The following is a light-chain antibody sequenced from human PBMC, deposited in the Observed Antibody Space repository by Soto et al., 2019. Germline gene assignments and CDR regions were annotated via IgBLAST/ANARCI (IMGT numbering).Light chain of an antibody. J-gene: IGKJ2*01. CDR3: QEYHSYS. CDR2: KAS. V-gene: IGKV1-5*03. CDR1: QSVSSW. Sequence: DIQMTQSPSTLSAALGDRVTITCRASQSVSSWLAWYQQKPGKAPKLLIYKASSLESGVPPRLSGSGSGTEFTLTISSLQPEDFATYYCQEYHSYSFGQGTKLELK.